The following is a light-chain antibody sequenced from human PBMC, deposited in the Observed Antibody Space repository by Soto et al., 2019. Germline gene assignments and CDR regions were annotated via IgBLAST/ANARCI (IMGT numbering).Light chain of an antibody. J-gene: IGKJ1*01. CDR1: QSVSSN. CDR3: QRYDTWLLWT. V-gene: IGKV3-15*01. Sequence: EIVMTQSPATLSVSPGERATLSCRASQSVSSNLAWYQQKPGQAPRLLIYGASTRATGIPARFSGSGSGTEVTLAIGGLQSDDCVLYYCQRYDTWLLWTFGHGTDVEIK. CDR2: GAS.